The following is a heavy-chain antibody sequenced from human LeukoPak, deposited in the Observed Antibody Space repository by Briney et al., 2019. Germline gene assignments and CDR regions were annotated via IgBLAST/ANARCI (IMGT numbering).Heavy chain of an antibody. J-gene: IGHJ5*02. CDR1: GGSVSSSTYS. CDR2: INKSGNT. V-gene: IGHV4-39*02. D-gene: IGHD3-3*01. Sequence: PSETLSLTCNLSGGSVSSSTYSWVWIRQPPGKGLEWIGSINKSGNTYYNPSLKSRVTISVDTSKNHFSLKLSSVTAADTAVYYCAAGSTIFGVLIMGSWFDPWGQGTLVTVSS. CDR3: AAGSTIFGVLIMGSWFDP.